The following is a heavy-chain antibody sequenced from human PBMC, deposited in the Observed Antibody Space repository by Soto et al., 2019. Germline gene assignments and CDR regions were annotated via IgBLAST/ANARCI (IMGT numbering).Heavy chain of an antibody. CDR3: ARDLGGVLMALDP. Sequence: ASVNVSCKTSGYTFTNYPITWVRQAPGQGLEWVGWISAYSGSTNYAQNLQGRVTMTTDTFTSTVYMELRSLRYDDTAVYYCARDLGGVLMALDPWGQGTLVTVSS. D-gene: IGHD2-8*01. V-gene: IGHV1-18*04. CDR1: GYTFTNYP. J-gene: IGHJ5*02. CDR2: ISAYSGST.